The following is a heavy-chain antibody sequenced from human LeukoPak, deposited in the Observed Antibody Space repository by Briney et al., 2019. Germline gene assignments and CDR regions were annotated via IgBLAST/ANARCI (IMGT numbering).Heavy chain of an antibody. D-gene: IGHD4-17*01. CDR3: AKENTKTPFRPGEATVTKGYFDY. V-gene: IGHV3-23*01. CDR1: EFTSELTFSSYV. CDR2: ISGSGGST. J-gene: IGHJ4*02. Sequence: PGGSLRHSCAASEFTSELTFSSYVMSWVRQAPGKGLEWVSAISGSGGSTYYADPVKGRFTISRDNSKNTLYLQMNSLRAEDTAVYYCAKENTKTPFRPGEATVTKGYFDYWGQGTLVTVSS.